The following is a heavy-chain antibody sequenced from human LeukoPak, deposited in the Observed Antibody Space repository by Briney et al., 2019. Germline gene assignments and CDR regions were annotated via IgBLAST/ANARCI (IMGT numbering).Heavy chain of an antibody. J-gene: IGHJ4*02. CDR2: IYQTGST. CDR1: GASISTGGYY. CDR3: ARCGPDTADPFDY. Sequence: SETLSLTCNVSGASISTGGYYWSWIRQPPGKGLEWIGYIYQTGSTHYNPSLKSRVTISVDTSKNQFSLKLSSVTAADTAVYYCARCGPDTADPFDYWGQGTLVTVSS. V-gene: IGHV4-30-2*01. D-gene: IGHD5-18*01.